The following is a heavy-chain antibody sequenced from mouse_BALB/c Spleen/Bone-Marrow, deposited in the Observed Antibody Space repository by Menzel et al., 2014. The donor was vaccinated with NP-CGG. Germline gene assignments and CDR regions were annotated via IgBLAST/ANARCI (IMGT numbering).Heavy chain of an antibody. V-gene: IGHV1-37*01. CDR3: TKNYRYYGALDY. J-gene: IGHJ4*01. CDR1: GYSFTGYY. CDR2: INPYNGAT. Sequence: EVKLMESGPELVKPGASVKISCTASGYSFTGYYIHWVKQSHVKSLEWIGRINPYNGATDYNQNFKDKATLTVDKSSSTASMELQSRTCEDAAVYYYTKNYRYYGALDYWGQGTSVTVSS. D-gene: IGHD2-14*01.